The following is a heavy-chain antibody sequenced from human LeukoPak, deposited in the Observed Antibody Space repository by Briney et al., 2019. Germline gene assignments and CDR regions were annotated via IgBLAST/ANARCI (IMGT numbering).Heavy chain of an antibody. V-gene: IGHV1-18*01. CDR2: ISAYNGNT. J-gene: IGHJ4*02. CDR3: ARDFVFAAGGSRFDY. CDR1: GYTFTSYG. Sequence: ASVKVSCKASGYTFTSYGISWVRQAPGQGLEWMGWISAYNGNTNYAQKLQGRVTMTTDTSTSTAYMELRSLRSDDTAVYYCARDFVFAAGGSRFDYWGQGTLVTVSS. D-gene: IGHD3-16*01.